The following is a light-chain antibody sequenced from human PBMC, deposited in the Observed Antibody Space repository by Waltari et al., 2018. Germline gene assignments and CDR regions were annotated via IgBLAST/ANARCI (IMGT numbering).Light chain of an antibody. CDR3: CSYAGRLWV. Sequence: QSALSQPRSVSGSPGQSVTISCTGTTRNIGGYNYVSWYPHHPGKVPKLTIYDVSKRPSGVPDRFSGSKSGNTASLTISGLQAEDEAHYYCCSYAGRLWVFGGGTNLTVL. CDR1: TRNIGGYNY. V-gene: IGLV2-11*01. J-gene: IGLJ3*02. CDR2: DVS.